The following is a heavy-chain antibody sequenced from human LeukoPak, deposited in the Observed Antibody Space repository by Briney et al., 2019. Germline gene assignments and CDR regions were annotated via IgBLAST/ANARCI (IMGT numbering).Heavy chain of an antibody. Sequence: PGGSLRLSCVGSGFTFSNYGIHWVRQAPGKGLEWVTIISYDGNYKYSADSVKGRFAISRDNSKNIVFLEMNSVRAEDTAVYFCAKGHSSTGWYFDLWGRGTLVTVSS. V-gene: IGHV3-30*18. CDR2: ISYDGNYK. D-gene: IGHD2-2*01. J-gene: IGHJ2*01. CDR1: GFTFSNYG. CDR3: AKGHSSTGWYFDL.